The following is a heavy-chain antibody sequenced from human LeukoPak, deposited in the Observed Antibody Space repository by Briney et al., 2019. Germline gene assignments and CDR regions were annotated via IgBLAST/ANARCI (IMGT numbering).Heavy chain of an antibody. V-gene: IGHV4-38-2*02. CDR2: IYHSGST. D-gene: IGHD6-6*01. CDR1: GYSISSVYY. Sequence: SETLSLTCTVAGYSISSVYYWGWSRQPPGKGLEWIGSIYHSGSTYYNPSLKSRVTISVDTSKNPFSLKLSSVTAAHTAVYYCARVVGGFIAARHNWFDPWGQGTLVTVSS. J-gene: IGHJ5*02. CDR3: ARVVGGFIAARHNWFDP.